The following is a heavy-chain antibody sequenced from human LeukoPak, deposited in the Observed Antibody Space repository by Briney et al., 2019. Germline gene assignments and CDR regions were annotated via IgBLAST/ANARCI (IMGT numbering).Heavy chain of an antibody. CDR2: ISSSSRHI. V-gene: IGHV3-21*04. J-gene: IGHJ1*01. CDR3: VRDFSTVTTAYLHH. CDR1: GFTFSSYS. D-gene: IGHD4-17*01. Sequence: GGSLRLSCAASGFTFSSYSMNWVRQAPGKGLEWVSSISSSSRHIYYADSVKGRFTIFRDDAKNSLFLQMDSLRVEDTAMYYCVRDFSTVTTAYLHHWGQGALLTVSS.